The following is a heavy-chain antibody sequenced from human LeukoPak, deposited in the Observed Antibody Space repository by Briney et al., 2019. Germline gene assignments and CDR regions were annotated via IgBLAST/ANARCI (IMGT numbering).Heavy chain of an antibody. Sequence: ASVKVSCKASGYTFTSYDINWVRQATGQGLEWMGWMNPNSGNTGHAQKFQGRVTMTRNTSISTAYMELSSLRSEDTAVYYCARGRIFQWLVVYFNYWGQGTLVTVSS. CDR1: GYTFTSYD. CDR3: ARGRIFQWLVVYFNY. CDR2: MNPNSGNT. J-gene: IGHJ4*02. V-gene: IGHV1-8*01. D-gene: IGHD6-19*01.